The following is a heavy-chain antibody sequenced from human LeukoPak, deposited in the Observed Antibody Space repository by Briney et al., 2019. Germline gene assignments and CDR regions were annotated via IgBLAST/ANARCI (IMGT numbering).Heavy chain of an antibody. D-gene: IGHD3-9*01. CDR3: AREVLQSVRYFDWLFYNWFDP. CDR1: GFTFSSYS. CDR2: ISSSSSYI. J-gene: IGHJ5*02. V-gene: IGHV3-21*01. Sequence: PGGSLRLSCAASGFTFSSYSMNWVRQAPGKGLEWVSSISSSSSYIYYADSVKGLFTISRDNAKNSLYLQMNSLRAEDTAVYYCAREVLQSVRYFDWLFYNWFDPWGQGTLVTVSS.